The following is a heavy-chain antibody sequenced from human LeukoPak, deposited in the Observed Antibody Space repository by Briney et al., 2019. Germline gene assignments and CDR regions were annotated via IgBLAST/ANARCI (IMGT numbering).Heavy chain of an antibody. D-gene: IGHD6-13*01. CDR1: PYSISSGYY. Sequence: SETLSLTCTVSPYSISSGYYWGWIRQPPRKGLEWIGRIYHSGSTHYNPSLKSRVTISVDTSKNKFSLKLSSVTAADTAVYYRARAGIAAAGPIHDYWGQGTLVTVSS. CDR2: IYHSGST. J-gene: IGHJ4*02. V-gene: IGHV4-38-2*02. CDR3: ARAGIAAAGPIHDY.